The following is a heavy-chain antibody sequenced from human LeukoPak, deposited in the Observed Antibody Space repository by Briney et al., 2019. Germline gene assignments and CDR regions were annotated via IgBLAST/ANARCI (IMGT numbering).Heavy chain of an antibody. Sequence: SETLSLTCTVSGGSISSYHWSWIRQPPGKGLEWIGYIYTSGSTNYNPSLKSRVTISVDTSKNQFSLKLSSVTAADTAVYYCARKGSTSRNPFDYWGQGTLVTVSS. J-gene: IGHJ4*02. CDR2: IYTSGST. CDR1: GGSISSYH. D-gene: IGHD2-2*01. V-gene: IGHV4-4*09. CDR3: ARKGSTSRNPFDY.